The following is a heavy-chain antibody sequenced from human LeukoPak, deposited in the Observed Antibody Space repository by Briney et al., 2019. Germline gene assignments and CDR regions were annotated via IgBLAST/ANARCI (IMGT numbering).Heavy chain of an antibody. D-gene: IGHD5-12*01. CDR2: ISSSSSYI. J-gene: IGHJ4*02. CDR1: GFTFSSYS. V-gene: IGHV3-21*01. Sequence: PGGSLRLSCAASGFTFSSYSMNWVRQAPGKGLEWVSSISSSSSYIYYADSVKGRFTISRDNAKNSLYLQMNSLRAEDTAVYYCAREYSGYDAVDYWGQGTLVTVSS. CDR3: AREYSGYDAVDY.